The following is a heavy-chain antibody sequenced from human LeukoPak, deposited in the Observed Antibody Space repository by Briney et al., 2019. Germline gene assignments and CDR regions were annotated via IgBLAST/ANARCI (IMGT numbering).Heavy chain of an antibody. CDR3: ARVSISWGATVDY. V-gene: IGHV4-34*01. D-gene: IGHD1-26*01. J-gene: IGHJ4*02. Sequence: SETLSLTCAVYGGSFSGYYWSWIRQPPGKGLEWIGEINHSGSTNYNPSLKSRVTISVDKSKNQFSLKLNSVTAADTGVYYCARVSISWGATVDYWGQGTLVTVSS. CDR1: GGSFSGYY. CDR2: INHSGST.